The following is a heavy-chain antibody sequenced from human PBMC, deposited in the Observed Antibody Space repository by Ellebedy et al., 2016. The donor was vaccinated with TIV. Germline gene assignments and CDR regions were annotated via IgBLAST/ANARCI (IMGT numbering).Heavy chain of an antibody. CDR3: AREGSGWNHLDY. J-gene: IGHJ4*02. V-gene: IGHV3-7*01. CDR1: QFTFSNYW. CDR2: IIQDGSEK. Sequence: GGSLRLSXAVSQFTFSNYWMTWVRQAPGKGLEWLANIIQDGSEKYYVDSVKGRFTISRDNAENSLYLQINSLRVEDTAVYYCAREGSGWNHLDYWGQGTLVTVSS. D-gene: IGHD6-19*01.